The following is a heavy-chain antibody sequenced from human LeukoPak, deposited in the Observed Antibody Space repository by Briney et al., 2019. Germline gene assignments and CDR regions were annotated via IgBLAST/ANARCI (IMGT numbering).Heavy chain of an antibody. CDR3: AREIGRDGYNRSFDY. Sequence: SETLSLTCTVSGGSIISYYWSWIRQPAEKGLEWLGRIYTSGSANSSPSLKGRVTMSVDASKNQFSLTLSSVTAADTAVYYCAREIGRDGYNRSFDYWGQGTLVTVSS. V-gene: IGHV4-4*07. J-gene: IGHJ4*02. D-gene: IGHD5-24*01. CDR1: GGSIISYY. CDR2: IYTSGSA.